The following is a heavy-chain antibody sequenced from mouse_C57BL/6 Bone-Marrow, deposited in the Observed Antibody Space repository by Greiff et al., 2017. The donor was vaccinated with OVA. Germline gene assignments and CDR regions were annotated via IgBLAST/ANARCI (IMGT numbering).Heavy chain of an antibody. CDR2: IHPNSGST. Sequence: QVQLKQPGAELVKPGASVKLSCKASGYTFTSYWMHWVKQRPGQGLEWIGMIHPNSGSTNYNEKFKSKATLTVDKSSSTAYMQLSSLTSEDSAVYYCARRGNYGDYWGQGTTLTVSS. CDR3: ARRGNYGDY. D-gene: IGHD2-1*01. J-gene: IGHJ2*01. CDR1: GYTFTSYW. V-gene: IGHV1-64*01.